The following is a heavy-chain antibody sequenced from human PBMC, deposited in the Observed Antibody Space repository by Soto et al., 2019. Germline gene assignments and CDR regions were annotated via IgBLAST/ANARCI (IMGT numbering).Heavy chain of an antibody. V-gene: IGHV3-33*01. CDR1: GFTFSSYG. CDR2: IWYDGSNK. Sequence: QVQLVESGGGVVQPGRSLRLSCAASGFTFSSYGMHWVRQAPGKGLEWVAVIWYDGSNKYYADSVKGRFTISRDNSKNTLYLQMNSLRAEDTAVYYCARDPLYCSYDSSGEDPNDAFDIWGQGTMVTVSS. CDR3: ARDPLYCSYDSSGEDPNDAFDI. D-gene: IGHD3-22*01. J-gene: IGHJ3*02.